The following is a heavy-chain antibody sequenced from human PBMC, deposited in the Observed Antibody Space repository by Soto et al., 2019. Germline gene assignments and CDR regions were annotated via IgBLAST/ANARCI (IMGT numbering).Heavy chain of an antibody. J-gene: IGHJ4*02. CDR2: IYRTGST. CDR1: GGSFTSNNW. D-gene: IGHD1-7*01. V-gene: IGHV4-4*02. CDR3: ASRDPGTSVDY. Sequence: SETLSLTCAVSGGSFTSNNWWTWVRQPPGQGLEWIGEIYRTGSTNYNPSLKSRVTIPLDKSENQFSLKVTSLTAADTAVYYCASRDPGTSVDYWGQGTLVTVSS.